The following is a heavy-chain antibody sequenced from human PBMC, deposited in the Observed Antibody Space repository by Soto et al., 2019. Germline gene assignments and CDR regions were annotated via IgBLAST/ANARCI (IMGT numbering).Heavy chain of an antibody. CDR2: INSDGSDT. CDR1: GFTFSNYW. Sequence: EVQLVESGGGLVQPGRSLRLSCEVSGFTFSNYWMHWVRQAPGKGLVWVSRINSDGSDTAYADSVKGRFTISRDNARNTLFLQMNSLRGDDTAFYYCARDKSGPADYWGQGTLVTVSS. V-gene: IGHV3-74*01. J-gene: IGHJ4*02. D-gene: IGHD5-12*01. CDR3: ARDKSGPADY.